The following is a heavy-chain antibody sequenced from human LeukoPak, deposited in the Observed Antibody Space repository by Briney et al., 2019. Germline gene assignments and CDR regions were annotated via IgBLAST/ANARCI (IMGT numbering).Heavy chain of an antibody. D-gene: IGHD2-21*01. Sequence: PGGSLRLSCAASGFTFSNAWMSWVRQAPGKGLEWVSAISGSDGSTYHADSVKGRSTISRDNSKNTLYLQMNSLRAEDTAVYYCAKMWPHYFDYWGQGTLVTVSS. CDR3: AKMWPHYFDY. V-gene: IGHV3-23*01. CDR1: GFTFSNAW. J-gene: IGHJ4*02. CDR2: ISGSDGST.